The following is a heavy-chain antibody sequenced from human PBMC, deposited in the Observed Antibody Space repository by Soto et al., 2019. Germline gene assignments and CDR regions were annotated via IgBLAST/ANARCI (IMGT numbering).Heavy chain of an antibody. CDR1: GYTFSKFW. J-gene: IGHJ4*02. V-gene: IGHV5-51*01. Sequence: PGESLKISCQCSGYTFSKFWVGWVRQLPGKGLEWMGIIYPGDHETRYSPSFHGKVTISADKSINTAYLQWNSLEASDTAFYFCARSPRSSPYFDYWGQGARVTVSS. D-gene: IGHD6-13*01. CDR3: ARSPRSSPYFDY. CDR2: IYPGDHET.